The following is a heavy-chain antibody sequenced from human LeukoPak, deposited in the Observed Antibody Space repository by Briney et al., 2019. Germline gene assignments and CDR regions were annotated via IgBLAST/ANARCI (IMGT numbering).Heavy chain of an antibody. CDR3: ARESIAAADSYYFYYMDV. CDR2: IYYSGST. Sequence: PPQTLSLTCTVSGGSISSGDNCWSWIRQPPGKGLEWIGYIYYSGSTYYNPSLESRVTISVDTSKNQFSLKLSSVTAADTAVYFCARESIAAADSYYFYYMDVWGKGTTVTVSS. J-gene: IGHJ6*03. V-gene: IGHV4-30-4*01. D-gene: IGHD6-13*01. CDR1: GGSISSGDNC.